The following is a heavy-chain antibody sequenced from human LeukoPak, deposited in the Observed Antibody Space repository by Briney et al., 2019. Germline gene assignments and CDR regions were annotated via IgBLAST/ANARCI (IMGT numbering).Heavy chain of an antibody. V-gene: IGHV5-10-1*01. D-gene: IGHD3-16*01. Sequence: GESLRISCADSGQNLRTHYINWLRQMPGKGLEWMGRIDSSDSYSDYGPSFQGHVTMTADKSTNTAYLQWNSLKTSDTAIYYCARRPAGVLADTDFLESWGQGTLVIVSS. J-gene: IGHJ4*02. CDR1: GQNLRTHY. CDR2: IDSSDSYS. CDR3: ARRPAGVLADTDFLES.